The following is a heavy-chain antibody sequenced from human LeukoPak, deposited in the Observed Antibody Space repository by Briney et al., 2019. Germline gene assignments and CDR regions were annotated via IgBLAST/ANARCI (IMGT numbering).Heavy chain of an antibody. J-gene: IGHJ6*03. V-gene: IGHV3-48*04. D-gene: IGHD2-2*01. CDR3: ARLIRDIVVAPAAEPYYYMDV. CDR1: GFTFSSYS. Sequence: GGSLRLSCAASGFTFSSYSMNWVRQAPGKGLEWVSYISSSSSTIYYADSVKGRFTISRDDAKNSLYLQMNSLRAEDTAVYYCARLIRDIVVAPAAEPYYYMDVWGKGTTVTVSS. CDR2: ISSSSSTI.